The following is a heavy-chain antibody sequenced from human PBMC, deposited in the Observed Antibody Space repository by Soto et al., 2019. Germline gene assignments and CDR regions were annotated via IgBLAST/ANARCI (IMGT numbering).Heavy chain of an antibody. V-gene: IGHV1-2*02. CDR3: ARGVGSSWFDP. Sequence: ASVKVSCKASGYTFTAYFIHWVRQAPGQGLEWMGWINPGSGGTNFAQKFQGRVTMTRDTSISTAYMELSSLTSDDTAMYYCARGVGSSWFDPWGQGTLVTVS. D-gene: IGHD6-25*01. CDR1: GYTFTAYF. CDR2: INPGSGGT. J-gene: IGHJ5*02.